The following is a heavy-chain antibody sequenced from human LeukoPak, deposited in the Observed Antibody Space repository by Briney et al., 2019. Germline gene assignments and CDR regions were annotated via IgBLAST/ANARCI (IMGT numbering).Heavy chain of an antibody. D-gene: IGHD3-10*01. CDR2: ISGSGDNT. J-gene: IGHJ2*01. CDR3: AKGGISLVRGSFDL. CDR1: EFPISNYA. Sequence: GGSLRLSCAASEFPISNYAMSWVRQAPGKGLEWLLAISGSGDNTYYADSVKGRFTISRDKSNNILYVQTNSLRAEDTAIYYCAKGGISLVRGSFDLWGRGTLVTVSS. V-gene: IGHV3-23*01.